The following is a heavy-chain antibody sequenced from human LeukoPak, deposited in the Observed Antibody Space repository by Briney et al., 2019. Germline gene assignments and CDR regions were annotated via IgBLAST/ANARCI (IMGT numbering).Heavy chain of an antibody. Sequence: ASVKVSCKVSGYTLTELSMHWVRQAPGKGLEWMGGFDPEDGETIYAQKFQGRVTMTEDTSTDAAYMELSSLRSEDTAVYYCATDDGSGSYGPYGYWGQGTLVTASS. CDR2: FDPEDGET. D-gene: IGHD1-26*01. V-gene: IGHV1-24*01. J-gene: IGHJ4*02. CDR1: GYTLTELS. CDR3: ATDDGSGSYGPYGY.